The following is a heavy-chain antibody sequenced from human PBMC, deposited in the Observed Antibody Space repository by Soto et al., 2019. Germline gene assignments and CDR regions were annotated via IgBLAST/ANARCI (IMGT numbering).Heavy chain of an antibody. CDR2: ISSNGGST. D-gene: IGHD6-19*01. J-gene: IGHJ4*02. CDR1: GFTFSSYA. CDR3: VKDISGWYGGFDY. V-gene: IGHV3-64D*08. Sequence: GGSLRLSCSASGFTFSSYAMHWVRQAPGKGLEYVSAISSNGGSTYYADSVKGRFTISRDNSKNTLYLQMSSLRAEDTAVYHCVKDISGWYGGFDYWGQGTLVTVSS.